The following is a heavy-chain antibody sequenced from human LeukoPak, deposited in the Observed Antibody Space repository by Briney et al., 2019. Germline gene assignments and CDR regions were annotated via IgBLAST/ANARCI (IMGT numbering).Heavy chain of an antibody. CDR2: ISSSGST. D-gene: IGHD5/OR15-5a*01. CDR3: ARGEENMVSGYYFEY. Sequence: PSETLSLTCTVSGDSISSGRYYWSWIRQHPGKGLEWIAYISSSGSTYYNPSLKSRVTISGDTAKSQFSLKLSSVTAADTAVYYCARGEENMVSGYYFEYWGQGTLVTVSS. V-gene: IGHV4-31*03. CDR1: GDSISSGRYY. J-gene: IGHJ4*02.